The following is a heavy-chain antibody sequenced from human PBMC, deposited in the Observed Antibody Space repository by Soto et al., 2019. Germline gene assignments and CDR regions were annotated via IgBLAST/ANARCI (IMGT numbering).Heavy chain of an antibody. V-gene: IGHV1-69*02. CDR1: GGTFSSYT. D-gene: IGHD3-10*01. CDR2: IIPILGIP. J-gene: IGHJ6*02. CDR3: ARFFGSYGMDV. Sequence: QVQLVQSGAEVKKPGSSVKVSCKASGGTFSSYTISWVRQAPGQGLEWMGRIIPILGIPNYAQKFQGRVTINADKSTSTAYMELSSLRSEDAAVYYCARFFGSYGMDVWGQGTTVTVSS.